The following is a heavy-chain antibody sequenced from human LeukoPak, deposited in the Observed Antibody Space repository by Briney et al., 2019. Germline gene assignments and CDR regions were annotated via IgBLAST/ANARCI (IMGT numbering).Heavy chain of an antibody. J-gene: IGHJ6*03. CDR3: AKSLTLYYYYYMDV. D-gene: IGHD3-16*01. CDR2: ISYDGSNK. CDR1: GFTFSSYG. Sequence: PGRSLRLSCAASGFTFSSYGMHWVRQAPGKGLGWVAVISYDGSNKYYADSVRGRFTISRDNSKNTLSLQMNSLRAEDTAVYYCAKSLTLYYYYYMDVWGKGTTVTVSS. V-gene: IGHV3-30*18.